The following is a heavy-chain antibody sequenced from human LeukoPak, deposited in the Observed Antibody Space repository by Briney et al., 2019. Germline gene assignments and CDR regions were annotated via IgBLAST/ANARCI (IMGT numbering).Heavy chain of an antibody. V-gene: IGHV4-4*07. D-gene: IGHD3-22*01. CDR1: GGSISSYY. CDR3: ARDNGDYDSSGYDAFDI. Sequence: SETLSLTCTVSGGSISSYYWSWIRQPAGKGLEWIGRIYTSGSTNYNPSLKSRVTMSVDTSKNQFSLKLSSVTAADTAVYYCARDNGDYDSSGYDAFDIWGQGTMVTVSS. J-gene: IGHJ3*02. CDR2: IYTSGST.